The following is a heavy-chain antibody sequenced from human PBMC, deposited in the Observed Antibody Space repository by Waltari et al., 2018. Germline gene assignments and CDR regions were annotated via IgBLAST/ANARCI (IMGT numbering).Heavy chain of an antibody. CDR3: AKGYSSGWYQYFDY. J-gene: IGHJ4*02. CDR1: GFTFSSYA. V-gene: IGHV3-23*03. Sequence: EVQLLESGGGLVQPGGSLRLSCAASGFTFSSYAMSWVRQAPGKGLEWVSVIYSGGSTYYADSVKGRFTISRDNSKNTLYLQMNSLRAEDTAVYYCAKGYSSGWYQYFDYWGQGTLVTVSS. CDR2: IYSGGST. D-gene: IGHD6-19*01.